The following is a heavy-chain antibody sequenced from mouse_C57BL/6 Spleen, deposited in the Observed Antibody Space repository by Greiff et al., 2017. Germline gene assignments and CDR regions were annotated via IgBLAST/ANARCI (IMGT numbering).Heavy chain of an antibody. CDR2: IGPGDGET. Sequence: VQLKQSGAELVKPGASVKLSCTASGFNFKDYYMHWVKQRTEQGLEWMGRIGPGDGETKYAPKYQGKATITADTASNTAYLQLSSLTSEDTAVYYCARESPGQLRLRELAYWGQGTLVTVSA. V-gene: IGHV14-2*01. CDR3: ARESPGQLRLRELAY. D-gene: IGHD3-2*02. J-gene: IGHJ3*01. CDR1: GFNFKDYY.